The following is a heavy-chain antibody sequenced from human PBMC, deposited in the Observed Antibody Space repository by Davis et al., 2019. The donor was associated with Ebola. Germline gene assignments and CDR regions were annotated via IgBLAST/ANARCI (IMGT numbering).Heavy chain of an antibody. Sequence: PGGSLRLSCAASGFTFSSYEMNWVRQAPGKGLEWVSYISSSGSTIYYADSVKGRFTISRDNAKNSLYLQMNSLRAEDTAVYYCACWDEYHDSRGYYYFDYWGQGTLVTVSS. CDR1: GFTFSSYE. CDR2: ISSSGSTI. D-gene: IGHD3-22*01. J-gene: IGHJ4*02. CDR3: ACWDEYHDSRGYYYFDY. V-gene: IGHV3-48*03.